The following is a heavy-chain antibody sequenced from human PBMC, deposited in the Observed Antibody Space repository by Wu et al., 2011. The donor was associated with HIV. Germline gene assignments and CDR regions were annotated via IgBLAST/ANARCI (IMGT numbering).Heavy chain of an antibody. CDR3: ARDLGGDEDY. Sequence: QVQLVQSGAEVKKPGSSVKVSCKTSGGTFRNYAISWVRQAPGQGPEWMGGIIPIFDTTNYAQKFQGRVTITADKSTSTAYMDLSSLTSEDTAVYYCARDLGGDEDYWGQGTLVTVSS. CDR2: IIPIFDTT. CDR1: GGTFRNYA. J-gene: IGHJ4*02. D-gene: IGHD2-21*01. V-gene: IGHV1-69*06.